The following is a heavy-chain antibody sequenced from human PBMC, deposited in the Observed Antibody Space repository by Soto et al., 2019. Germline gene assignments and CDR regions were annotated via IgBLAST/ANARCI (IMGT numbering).Heavy chain of an antibody. Sequence: DVQLLESGGGLVQPGGSLTLSCAASRFTFSDFAMSWVRQAPGKGLEWVSSIGGGGTDTYYADSVKGRFTISRDNSKNTQYLQMDGLRDEDTAVYYCAKDAVPYNGKWDWFDSWGQGTLVIVSS. CDR2: IGGGGTDT. CDR3: AKDAVPYNGKWDWFDS. D-gene: IGHD1-20*01. CDR1: RFTFSDFA. V-gene: IGHV3-23*01. J-gene: IGHJ5*01.